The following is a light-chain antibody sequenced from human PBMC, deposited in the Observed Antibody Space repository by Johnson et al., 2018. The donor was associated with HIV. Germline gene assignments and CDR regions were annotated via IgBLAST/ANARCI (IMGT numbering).Light chain of an antibody. CDR3: GTWDSSLSAGF. CDR1: SSNIGNNY. J-gene: IGLJ1*01. CDR2: DNN. Sequence: QSVLTQPPSVSADPGQKVTISCSGSSSNIGNNYVSWYQQLPGTAPKLLIYDNNKRPSGIPDRFSGSKSGTSATLGITGLQTGDEADYYCGTWDSSLSAGFFGTGTKVTGL. V-gene: IGLV1-51*01.